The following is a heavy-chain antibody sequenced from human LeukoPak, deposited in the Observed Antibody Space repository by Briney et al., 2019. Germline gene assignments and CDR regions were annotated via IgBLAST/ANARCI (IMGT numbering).Heavy chain of an antibody. D-gene: IGHD2-15*01. CDR3: ASPLGYCSGGSCQGHDDAFDI. CDR1: GYTFTGYY. V-gene: IGHV1-2*02. J-gene: IGHJ3*02. Sequence: ASVKVSCKASGYTFTGYYMHWVRQAPGQGLEWMGWINPNSGGTNYAQKFQGRVTMTRDTSISTAYMELSRLRSDDTAVYYCASPLGYCSGGSCQGHDDAFDIWGQGTMVTVSS. CDR2: INPNSGGT.